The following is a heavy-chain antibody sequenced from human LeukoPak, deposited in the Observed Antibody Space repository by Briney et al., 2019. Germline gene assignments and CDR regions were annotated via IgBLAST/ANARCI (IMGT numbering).Heavy chain of an antibody. V-gene: IGHV4-34*01. Sequence: SETLSLTCAVYGGSFSGYYWSWIRQPPGKGLEWIGEINHSGSTNYNPSLKSRVTISVDTSKNQFSLKLSSVTATDTAVYYCARDPRIAVAGTDAFDIWGQGTMVTVSS. CDR1: GGSFSGYY. CDR3: ARDPRIAVAGTDAFDI. D-gene: IGHD6-19*01. CDR2: INHSGST. J-gene: IGHJ3*02.